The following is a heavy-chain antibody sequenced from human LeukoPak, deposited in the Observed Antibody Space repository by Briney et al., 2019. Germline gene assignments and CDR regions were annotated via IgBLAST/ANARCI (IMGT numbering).Heavy chain of an antibody. CDR2: IYPGDSDT. CDR3: AIFDFLFGEIDNWFDP. J-gene: IGHJ5*02. CDR1: GYNFTIYW. Sequence: GESLKISCKGSGYNFTIYWIGWVRQMPGKGLEWMGVIYPGDSDTRYSPSFQGQVTISADKSISTAYLQWSSLKASDTAMYYCAIFDFLFGEIDNWFDPWGQGTLVTASS. D-gene: IGHD3-3*01. V-gene: IGHV5-51*01.